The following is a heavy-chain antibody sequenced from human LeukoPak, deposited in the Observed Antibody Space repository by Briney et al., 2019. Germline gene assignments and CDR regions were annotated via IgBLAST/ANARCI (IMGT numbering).Heavy chain of an antibody. D-gene: IGHD3-10*01. CDR3: ATTYGSGSYYNVHYYMDV. Sequence: SETLSLTCTVSGGSISSYYWSWIRQPAGKGLEWIGRIYTSGSTNYNPSLKSRVTISVDTSKNQFSLKLSSVTAADTAVYYCATTYGSGSYYNVHYYMDVWGKGTTVTISS. CDR1: GGSISSYY. V-gene: IGHV4-4*07. CDR2: IYTSGST. J-gene: IGHJ6*03.